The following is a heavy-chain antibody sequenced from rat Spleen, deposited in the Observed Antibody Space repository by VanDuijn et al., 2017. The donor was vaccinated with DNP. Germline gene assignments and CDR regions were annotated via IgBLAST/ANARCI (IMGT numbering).Heavy chain of an antibody. CDR1: GFTFSDYN. V-gene: IGHV5-7*01. J-gene: IGHJ4*01. CDR2: ILYDGTQT. D-gene: IGHD1-3*01. Sequence: EVQLVESGGGLVQPGRSLKLSCAASGFTFSDYNMAWVRQAPKKGLEWVATILYDGTQTHYRDSVKGRFTVSRDNAKNSQYLEMDSLRPEDTATYYCARDDYGSYGAMDPWGQGTSVTVSS. CDR3: ARDDYGSYGAMDP.